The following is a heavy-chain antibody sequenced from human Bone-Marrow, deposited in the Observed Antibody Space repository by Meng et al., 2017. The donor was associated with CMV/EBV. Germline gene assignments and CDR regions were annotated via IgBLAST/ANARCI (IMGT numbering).Heavy chain of an antibody. J-gene: IGHJ5*02. CDR2: ISRSGSNI. CDR3: ARDLGYGRNWFDP. V-gene: IGHV3-11*01. CDR1: GFTFSDYY. D-gene: IGHD5-12*01. Sequence: GESLKISCAASGFTFSDYYMIWIRQAPGKGLEWVSYISRSGSNIYYADSVKGRFTISRDNAKNSLYLQMNSLRAEDTAVYYCARDLGYGRNWFDPWGQGTPVTVSS.